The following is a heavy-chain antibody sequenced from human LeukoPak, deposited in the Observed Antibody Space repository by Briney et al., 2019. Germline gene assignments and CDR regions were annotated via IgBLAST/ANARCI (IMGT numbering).Heavy chain of an antibody. Sequence: GGSLRLSCAASGFTFSSYAMSWVRQAPGKGLEWVSGINWNGGSTGYADSVKGRFTISRDNAKNSLYLQMNSLRAEDTALYYCARIDTYYYDSSGYYSAFDIWGQGTIVTVSS. CDR3: ARIDTYYYDSSGYYSAFDI. V-gene: IGHV3-20*04. CDR1: GFTFSSYA. J-gene: IGHJ3*02. D-gene: IGHD3-22*01. CDR2: INWNGGST.